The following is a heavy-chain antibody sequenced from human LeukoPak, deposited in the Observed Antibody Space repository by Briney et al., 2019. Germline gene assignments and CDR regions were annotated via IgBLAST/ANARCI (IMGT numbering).Heavy chain of an antibody. CDR1: GFTFSDYY. Sequence: GGSLRLSCAASGFTFSDYYMSWIRQAPGKGLEGVSYISSSGSAIYYADSVKGRFTISRDNAKNSLYLQINSLRAEDTAVYYCARRDDFWSADYWGQGALVTVSS. V-gene: IGHV3-11*01. CDR3: ARRDDFWSADY. D-gene: IGHD3-3*01. J-gene: IGHJ4*02. CDR2: ISSSGSAI.